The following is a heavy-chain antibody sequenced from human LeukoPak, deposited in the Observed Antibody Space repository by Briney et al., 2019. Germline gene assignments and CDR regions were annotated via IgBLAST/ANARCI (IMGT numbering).Heavy chain of an antibody. Sequence: ASVKVSCTASGYTFTSYDINWVRQATGQGLEWMGWMNPNSGNTGYAQKFQGRVTVTRNTSISTAYMELSSLRSEDTAVYYCARAGSTCWVLGRYYYYMDVWGKGTTVTVSS. D-gene: IGHD2-2*01. CDR1: GYTFTSYD. CDR2: MNPNSGNT. J-gene: IGHJ6*03. V-gene: IGHV1-8*03. CDR3: ARAGSTCWVLGRYYYYMDV.